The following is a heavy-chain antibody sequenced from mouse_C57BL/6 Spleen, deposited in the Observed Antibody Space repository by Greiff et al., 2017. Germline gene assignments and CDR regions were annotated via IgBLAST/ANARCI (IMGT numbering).Heavy chain of an antibody. CDR3: ARDRDYYGPFDY. CDR2: ISDGGSYT. D-gene: IGHD1-1*01. V-gene: IGHV5-4*01. Sequence: EVKVVESGGGLVKPGGSLKLSCAASGFTFSSYAMSWVRQTPEKRLEWVATISDGGSYTYYPDNVKGRFTISRDNAKNNLYLQMSHLKSEDTAMYYCARDRDYYGPFDYWGQGTTLTVSS. CDR1: GFTFSSYA. J-gene: IGHJ2*01.